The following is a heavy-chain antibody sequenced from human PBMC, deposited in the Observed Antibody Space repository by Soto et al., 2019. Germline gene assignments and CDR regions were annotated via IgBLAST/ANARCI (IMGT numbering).Heavy chain of an antibody. CDR1: GFTFSSYA. D-gene: IGHD3-10*01. J-gene: IGHJ5*02. CDR2: ISGSGGST. Sequence: GGSLRLSCAASGFTFSSYAMSWVRQAPGKGLEWVSAISGSGGSTYYADSVKGRFTISRDNSKNTMYLQMNSLRADDAAVYYCAKVKKAMVRGVPFDPWGQGTLVTVSS. CDR3: AKVKKAMVRGVPFDP. V-gene: IGHV3-23*01.